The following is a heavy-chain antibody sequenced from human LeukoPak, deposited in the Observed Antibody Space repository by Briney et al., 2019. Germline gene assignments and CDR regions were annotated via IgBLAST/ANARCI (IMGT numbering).Heavy chain of an antibody. V-gene: IGHV1-8*01. CDR3: ARVRWGYDSSGYYYDAFDI. CDR2: MNPNSGNT. CDR1: GYTFTSYD. Sequence: ASVKVSCKASGYTFTSYDINWVRQATGQGLEWMGWMNPNSGNTGYAQKFQGRVTMTRNTSISTAYMELSSLRSEDTAVYYCARVRWGYDSSGYYYDAFDIWGQGTMVTVSS. D-gene: IGHD3-22*01. J-gene: IGHJ3*02.